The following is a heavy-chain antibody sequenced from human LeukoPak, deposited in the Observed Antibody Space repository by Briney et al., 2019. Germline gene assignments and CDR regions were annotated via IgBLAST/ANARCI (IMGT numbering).Heavy chain of an antibody. CDR1: GYTFTGSY. CDR2: INPNSGGT. D-gene: IGHD3-10*01. CDR3: ARVRSTMVRGDRHFDY. J-gene: IGHJ4*02. V-gene: IGHV1-2*02. Sequence: ASVKVSCKASGYTFTGSYMHWVRQAPGQGLEWMGWINPNSGGTNYAQKFQGRVTMTRDTSISTAYMELSRLRSDDTAVYYCARVRSTMVRGDRHFDYWGQGTLVTVSS.